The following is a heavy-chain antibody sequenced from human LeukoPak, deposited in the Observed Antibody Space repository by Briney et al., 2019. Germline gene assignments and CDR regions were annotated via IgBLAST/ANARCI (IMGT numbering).Heavy chain of an antibody. V-gene: IGHV3-23*01. CDR1: GFTFSSYT. D-gene: IGHD3-3*01. Sequence: HPGGSLRLSCAASGFTFSSYTMNWVRQAPGKGLEWVSTISGSGATTFYAGSVKGRFTISRDNSKNTLYLQMNSLRAEDTAVYYCAKVLRSFKEPAFDYWGQGTLVTVSS. CDR2: ISGSGATT. J-gene: IGHJ4*02. CDR3: AKVLRSFKEPAFDY.